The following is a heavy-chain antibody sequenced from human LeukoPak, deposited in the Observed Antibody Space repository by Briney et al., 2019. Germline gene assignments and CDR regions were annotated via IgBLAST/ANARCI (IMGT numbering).Heavy chain of an antibody. J-gene: IGHJ6*03. CDR3: AKGGGYEAQYYYYYLDV. Sequence: GGSLRLSCAASGFTFSSYAMSWVRQAPGKGLEWVSAISGSGGSTYYADSVKGRFTISRDNSKNTLYLQMNSLRAEDTAVYYCAKGGGYEAQYYYYYLDVWGKGTTVTISS. CDR2: ISGSGGST. V-gene: IGHV3-23*01. D-gene: IGHD5-12*01. CDR1: GFTFSSYA.